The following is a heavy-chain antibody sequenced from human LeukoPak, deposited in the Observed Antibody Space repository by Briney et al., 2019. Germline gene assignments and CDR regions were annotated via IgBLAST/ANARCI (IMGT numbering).Heavy chain of an antibody. CDR2: MNPNSGNT. CDR1: GYTFTSYD. CDR3: AKSGIPAGYCSSTSCYPKGLFDY. V-gene: IGHV1-8*03. J-gene: IGHJ4*02. D-gene: IGHD2-2*03. Sequence: ASVKVSCKASGYTFTSYDINWVRQATGQGLEWMGWMNPNSGNTGYAQKFQGRVTITRNTSISTAYMELSSLRSEDTAVYYCAKSGIPAGYCSSTSCYPKGLFDYWGQGTLVTVSS.